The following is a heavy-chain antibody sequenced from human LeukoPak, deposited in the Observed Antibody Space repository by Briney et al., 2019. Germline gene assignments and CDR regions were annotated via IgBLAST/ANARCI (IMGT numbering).Heavy chain of an antibody. CDR1: GGSISSYY. CDR3: ARVRGDRSIDAFDT. Sequence: SETLSLTCTVSGGSISSYYWSWIRQPPGKGLEWIGYIYYTGSTNYHPSLKSRVTILVDTSKNQFSLKLSSVTAADTAVYYCARVRGDRSIDAFDTWGQGTMVTVSS. D-gene: IGHD2-21*02. J-gene: IGHJ3*02. V-gene: IGHV4-59*01. CDR2: IYYTGST.